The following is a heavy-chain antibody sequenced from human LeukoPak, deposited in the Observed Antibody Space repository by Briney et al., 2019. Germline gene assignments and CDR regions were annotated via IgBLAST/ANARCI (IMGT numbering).Heavy chain of an antibody. Sequence: GGSLRLSCAASGLTFSDYYMSWIRQAPGKGLEWVSYISSSGSTIYYADSVKGRFTISRDNAKNSLYLQMNSLRAEDTAVYYCATEFAGYCSSTSCSWGQGTLVTVSS. J-gene: IGHJ5*02. V-gene: IGHV3-11*01. CDR2: ISSSGSTI. D-gene: IGHD2-2*01. CDR1: GLTFSDYY. CDR3: ATEFAGYCSSTSCS.